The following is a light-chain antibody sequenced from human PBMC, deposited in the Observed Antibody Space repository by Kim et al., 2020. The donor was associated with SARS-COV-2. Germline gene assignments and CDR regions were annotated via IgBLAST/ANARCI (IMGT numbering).Light chain of an antibody. CDR1: QSVGSF. V-gene: IGKV3-11*01. CDR3: QHRSNWPGT. J-gene: IGKJ5*01. CDR2: DAS. Sequence: LSPGERAALTCRASQSVGSFLAWYQQIPGQAPRLLIYDASNRAAGIPDRFSSRGSGTDFTLTISSLEPEDFAVYYCQHRSNWPGTFGQGTRLEIK.